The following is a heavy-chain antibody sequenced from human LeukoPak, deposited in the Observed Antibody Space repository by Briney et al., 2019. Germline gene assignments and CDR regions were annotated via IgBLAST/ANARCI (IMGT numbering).Heavy chain of an antibody. CDR2: ISSKGGST. CDR3: ARRVVVPGAYYFDY. Sequence: PGGSLRLSCAASGFTFSSYAMHWVRQAPGKGLEYVSAISSKGGSTYYANSVKGRFTISRDNAKNSLYLQMNSLRAEDTALYYCARRVVVPGAYYFDYWGQGTLVTVSS. D-gene: IGHD2-2*01. CDR1: GFTFSSYA. J-gene: IGHJ4*02. V-gene: IGHV3-64*01.